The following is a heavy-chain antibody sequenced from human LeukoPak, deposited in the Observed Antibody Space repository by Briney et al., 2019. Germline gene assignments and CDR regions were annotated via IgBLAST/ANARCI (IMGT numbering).Heavy chain of an antibody. CDR1: GYSFTSYW. D-gene: IGHD2-15*01. J-gene: IGHJ5*02. V-gene: IGHV5-51*01. CDR3: ARLGGSGGFQGNWFDP. Sequence: GESLKISCKGSGYSFTSYWIGWVRQMPGKGLEWMGIIYPGDSDTRYSPSFQGQVTISADKSISTAYLQWSSLKASDTAMHYCARLGGSGGFQGNWFDPWGQGTLVTVSS. CDR2: IYPGDSDT.